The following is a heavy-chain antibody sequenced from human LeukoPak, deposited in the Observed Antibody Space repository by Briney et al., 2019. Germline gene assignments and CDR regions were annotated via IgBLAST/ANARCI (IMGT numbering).Heavy chain of an antibody. CDR1: GFTFSSYG. CDR2: ISGSGGST. Sequence: PGGTLRLSCAASGFTFSSYGMSWVRQAPGKGLEWVSAISGSGGSTYYADSVKGRFTISRDNSRNTLYLQMNSLRAEDTAVYYCAKDHSSSWYLRGYYYYYMDVWGKGTTVTISS. CDR3: AKDHSSSWYLRGYYYYYMDV. J-gene: IGHJ6*03. D-gene: IGHD6-13*01. V-gene: IGHV3-23*01.